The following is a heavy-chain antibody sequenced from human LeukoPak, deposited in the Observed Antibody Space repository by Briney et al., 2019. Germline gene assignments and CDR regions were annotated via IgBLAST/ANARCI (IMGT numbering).Heavy chain of an antibody. V-gene: IGHV1-2*02. CDR2: INPSSGGT. J-gene: IGHJ5*02. CDR3: ARDLNGGNSA. Sequence: ASVKVSCKASGYTFTDYYMHWVRQAPGQGLEGMGWINPSSGGTNYAQKFQGRVTMTRDTSINIDYMELSSLRSGDTAVYYCARDLNGGNSAWGQGTLVTVSS. CDR1: GYTFTDYY. D-gene: IGHD4-23*01.